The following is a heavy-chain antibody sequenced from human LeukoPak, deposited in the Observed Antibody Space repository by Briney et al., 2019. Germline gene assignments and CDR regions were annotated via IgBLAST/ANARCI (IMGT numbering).Heavy chain of an antibody. CDR2: ISSSGSTI. D-gene: IGHD3-10*01. J-gene: IGHJ5*02. V-gene: IGHV3-48*04. Sequence: PGGSLRLSCAASGFTFSDYAMNWVRQAPGKGVEWVSYISSSGSTIYYADSVKGRFTISRDNAKNSLYLQMNSLTAEDTAVHYCVRAHHPGGWFDPWGQGTLVTVSS. CDR3: VRAHHPGGWFDP. CDR1: GFTFSDYA.